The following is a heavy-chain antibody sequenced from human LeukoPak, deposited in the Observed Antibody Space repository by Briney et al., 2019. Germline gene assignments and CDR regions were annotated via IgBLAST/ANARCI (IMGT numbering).Heavy chain of an antibody. J-gene: IGHJ4*02. D-gene: IGHD4-17*01. V-gene: IGHV3-74*01. CDR3: ARASTTVPNLLDH. CDR1: GFTFSAYW. Sequence: GGSLRLSCAASGFTFSAYWMHWVRQAPGKGLVWVARIKGDGSSTIYADSVKGRFTISRDNSKNTLYLQTSSLRAEDTAVYYCARASTTVPNLLDHWGRGTLVTVSS. CDR2: IKGDGSST.